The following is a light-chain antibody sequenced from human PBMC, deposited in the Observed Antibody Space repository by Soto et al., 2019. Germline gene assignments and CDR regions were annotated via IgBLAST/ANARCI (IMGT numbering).Light chain of an antibody. CDR3: QEYNGHSSST. V-gene: IGKV1-5*03. Sequence: DIQMTQSPSTLSASVGDRVTITCRASQSVNRRLAWYQQKPGRAPKLLIYEVSRLESGVPSRFSGSGSGTEFTLTISSLQPDDFATYYCQEYNGHSSSTFGQGTKVEVK. CDR1: QSVNRR. CDR2: EVS. J-gene: IGKJ1*01.